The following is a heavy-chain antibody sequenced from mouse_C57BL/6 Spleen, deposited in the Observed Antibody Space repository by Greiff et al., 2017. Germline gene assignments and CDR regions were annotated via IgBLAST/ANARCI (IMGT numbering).Heavy chain of an antibody. D-gene: IGHD2-5*01. J-gene: IGHJ2*01. Sequence: QVQLQQPGTELVKPGASVKLSCKASGYTFTSYWMHWVKQRPGQGLEWIGNINPSNGGTNYNEKFKSKATLTVDKSSSTAYMQLSSLTSVDSAVYYCARSLVFYSNPGVYFDYWGQGTTLTVSS. CDR1: GYTFTSYW. CDR3: ARSLVFYSNPGVYFDY. V-gene: IGHV1-53*01. CDR2: INPSNGGT.